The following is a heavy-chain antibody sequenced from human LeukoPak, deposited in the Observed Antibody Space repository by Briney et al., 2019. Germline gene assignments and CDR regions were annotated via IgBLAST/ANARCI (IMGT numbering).Heavy chain of an antibody. D-gene: IGHD3-3*01. Sequence: PGESLRLSCAASGSTFSNYNMNWVRQAPGKGLEWVSYITSSSITISYAESVKGRFTIARDNAKNSLYLQMNSLRAEDTAVYYCAREPPGDFWSGTYYMDVWGKGTTVTVSS. CDR1: GSTFSNYN. CDR3: AREPPGDFWSGTYYMDV. CDR2: ITSSSITI. J-gene: IGHJ6*03. V-gene: IGHV3-48*01.